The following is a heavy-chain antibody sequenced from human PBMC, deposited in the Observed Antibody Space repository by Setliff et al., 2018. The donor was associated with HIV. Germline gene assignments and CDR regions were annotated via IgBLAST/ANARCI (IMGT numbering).Heavy chain of an antibody. CDR2: IYYSGST. CDR3: ARENYYDQKCAFDI. D-gene: IGHD3-22*01. V-gene: IGHV4-61*01. CDR1: GGSISNSNYF. Sequence: SETLSLTCTVSGGSISNSNYFWDWIRQPPGKALEWIGYIYYSGSTNYNPYLKSRVTISVDTSKNQFSLNLSSVTAADTAVYYCARENYYDQKCAFDIWGQGTMVTVSS. J-gene: IGHJ3*02.